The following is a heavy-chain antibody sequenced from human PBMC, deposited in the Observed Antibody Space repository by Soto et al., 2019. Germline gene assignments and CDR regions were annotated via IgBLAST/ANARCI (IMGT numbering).Heavy chain of an antibody. D-gene: IGHD6-19*01. CDR1: GDSISSRHY. CDR2: IYYSGST. V-gene: IGHV4-59*11. Sequence: SETLSLTCTVSGDSISSRHYWSWIRQPPGKGLEWIGYIYYSGSTNYNPSLRSRVTISVDTSKNQFSLKLSSVTAADTAVYYCARGYDSAWYWWFDPWGQGTLVT. CDR3: ARGYDSAWYWWFDP. J-gene: IGHJ5*02.